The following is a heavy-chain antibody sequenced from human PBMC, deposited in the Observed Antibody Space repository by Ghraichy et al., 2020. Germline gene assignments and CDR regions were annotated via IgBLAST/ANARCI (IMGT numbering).Heavy chain of an antibody. CDR1: GYTFTGYY. CDR3: ARSRKHQWLVSLDFDY. J-gene: IGHJ4*02. V-gene: IGHV1-2*02. CDR2: INPNSGGT. D-gene: IGHD6-19*01. Sequence: ASVKVSCKASGYTFTGYYMHWVRQAPGQGLEWMGWINPNSGGTNYAQKFQGRVTMTRDTSISTAYMELSRLRSDDTAVYYCARSRKHQWLVSLDFDYWGQGTLVTVSS.